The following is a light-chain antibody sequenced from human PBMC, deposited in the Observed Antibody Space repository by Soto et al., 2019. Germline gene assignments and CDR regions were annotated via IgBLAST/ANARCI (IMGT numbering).Light chain of an antibody. CDR3: QQYNNWPWT. J-gene: IGKJ1*01. CDR1: QSISDT. Sequence: EIVMTQSPATLSVSPGGRATLSCRASQSISDTLAWYQQKPGQAPRLLIHGASTRATGFPGRFSGNGSGTDFTLTISSLQSEDFAVCYCQQYNNWPWTFGQGTKVDIK. CDR2: GAS. V-gene: IGKV3-15*01.